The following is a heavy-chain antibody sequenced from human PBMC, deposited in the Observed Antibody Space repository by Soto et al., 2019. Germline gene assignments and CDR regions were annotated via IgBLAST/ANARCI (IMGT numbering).Heavy chain of an antibody. CDR1: GFSLSTSGVG. D-gene: IGHD5-18*01. V-gene: IGHV2-5*02. J-gene: IGHJ4*02. Sequence: QITLKESGPTLVKPTQTLTLSCTFSGFSLSTSGVGVGWIRQPPGKALEWLALIYWDDDKRYSPSLKSRLTITKDTSQNQVVLRMTKMDPVDTATYYCAHRRGYSYGNPFDYWGQGTLVTVSS. CDR3: AHRRGYSYGNPFDY. CDR2: IYWDDDK.